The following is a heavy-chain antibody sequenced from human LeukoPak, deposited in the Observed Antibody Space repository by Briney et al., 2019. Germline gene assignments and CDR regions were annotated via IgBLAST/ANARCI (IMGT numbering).Heavy chain of an antibody. J-gene: IGHJ4*02. Sequence: PGGSLRLSCAASGFTFSSYEMNWVRQAPGKGLEWVSDISSSGSTIYYTDSVKGRFPISRDNAKNSLYLQMNSLRAEDTAVYYCARPSPAHDYWGQGTLVTVSS. CDR1: GFTFSSYE. V-gene: IGHV3-48*03. CDR2: ISSSGSTI. CDR3: ARPSPAHDY.